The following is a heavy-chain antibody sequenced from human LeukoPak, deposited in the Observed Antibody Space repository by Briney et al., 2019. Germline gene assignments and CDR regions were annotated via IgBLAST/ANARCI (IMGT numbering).Heavy chain of an antibody. Sequence: GASVKVSCKASGYTFTGYYMHWVRQAPGQGLEWMGWINPNSGGTNYAQKFQGRVTMTRDTSISTAYMELSRLRSDDTAVYYCAREGGSSHKDFDYWGQGTLVTVSS. CDR2: INPNSGGT. J-gene: IGHJ4*02. CDR1: GYTFTGYY. D-gene: IGHD3-16*01. CDR3: AREGGSSHKDFDY. V-gene: IGHV1-2*02.